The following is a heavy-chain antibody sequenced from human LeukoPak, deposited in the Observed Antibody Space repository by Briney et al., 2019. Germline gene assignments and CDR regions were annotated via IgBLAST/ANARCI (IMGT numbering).Heavy chain of an antibody. CDR3: ARDCSSTSCYNVY. V-gene: IGHV1-18*01. Sequence: ASVKVSCKASGYTFTNHGFSWVRQAPGQGLEWMGWISTYNGDTNYAYNPQGRVTMTTDTPTSTAYMEMRSLRSDDTAVYYCARDCSSTSCYNVYWGQGTLVTVSS. D-gene: IGHD2-2*02. CDR1: GYTFTNHG. CDR2: ISTYNGDT. J-gene: IGHJ4*02.